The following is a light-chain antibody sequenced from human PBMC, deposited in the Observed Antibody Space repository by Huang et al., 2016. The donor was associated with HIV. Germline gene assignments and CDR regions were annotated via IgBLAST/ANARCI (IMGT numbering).Light chain of an antibody. CDR3: QQYNNWPPYD. Sequence: DMVMTQSPGTLSVSPGERATLSCRASQSVKKNLAWYQQKPGQAPRLLIFGVATRDTGVPARFSGNGSETEFTLTITSVQSEDSAVYYCQQYNNWPPYDFGQGTKLEIK. CDR1: QSVKKN. CDR2: GVA. J-gene: IGKJ2*01. V-gene: IGKV3-15*01.